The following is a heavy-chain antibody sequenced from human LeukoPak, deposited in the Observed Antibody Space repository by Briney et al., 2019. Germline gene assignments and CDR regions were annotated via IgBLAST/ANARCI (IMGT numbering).Heavy chain of an antibody. CDR1: GGSISNYY. CDR2: AYFSGIT. V-gene: IGHV4-59*01. J-gene: IGHJ4*02. Sequence: SATLVLTSPFSGGSISNYYWRWIRKPRGKRLWCIGNAYFSGITYCHPSLKSRVTISVDTSKNQFSLKLTSVTAADTAVYYCARARVDKVGYTSNWFFPLDYWGQGTLVTVSS. D-gene: IGHD6-13*01. CDR3: ARARVDKVGYTSNWFFPLDY.